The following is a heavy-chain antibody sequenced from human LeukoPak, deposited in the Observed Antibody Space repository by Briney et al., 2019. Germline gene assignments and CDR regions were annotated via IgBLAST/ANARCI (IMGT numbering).Heavy chain of an antibody. CDR1: GFTFSSYW. Sequence: GSLRLSCAASGFTFSSYWMHWVRQASGKGLVWVSRINSDGSSTSYADSVKGRFTVSRDNAKNTLYLQMNSLRAEDTAVYYCARATGSYYSLGYWGQGTLVTVSS. V-gene: IGHV3-74*01. J-gene: IGHJ4*02. D-gene: IGHD1-26*01. CDR2: INSDGSST. CDR3: ARATGSYYSLGY.